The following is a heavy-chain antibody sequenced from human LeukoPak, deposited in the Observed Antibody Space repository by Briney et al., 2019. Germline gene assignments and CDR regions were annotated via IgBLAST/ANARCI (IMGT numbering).Heavy chain of an antibody. V-gene: IGHV1-46*01. CDR3: ARAGITIFGVVTYVYYYYMDV. Sequence: ASVKVSCKASGYTFTSYYMHWVRQAPGQGLEWMGIINPSGGSTSYAQKFQGRVTMTRDMSTSTVYMELSSLRSEDTAVYYCARAGITIFGVVTYVYYYYMDVWGKGTTVTVSS. D-gene: IGHD3-3*01. CDR2: INPSGGST. CDR1: GYTFTSYY. J-gene: IGHJ6*03.